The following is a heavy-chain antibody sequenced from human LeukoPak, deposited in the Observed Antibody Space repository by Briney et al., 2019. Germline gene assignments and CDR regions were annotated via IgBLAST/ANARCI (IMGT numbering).Heavy chain of an antibody. Sequence: GASVKVSCKASGYTFTSYGISWVRQAPGQGLEWMGWISAYNGNTNYAQKLQGRVTMTTDTSTSTAYMELRSLRSDDTAAYYCARSIAAAGTAHFDYWGQGTLVTVSS. D-gene: IGHD6-13*01. CDR2: ISAYNGNT. V-gene: IGHV1-18*01. J-gene: IGHJ4*02. CDR3: ARSIAAAGTAHFDY. CDR1: GYTFTSYG.